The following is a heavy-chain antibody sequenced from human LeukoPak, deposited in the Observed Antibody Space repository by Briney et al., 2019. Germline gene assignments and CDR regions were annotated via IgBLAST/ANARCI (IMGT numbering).Heavy chain of an antibody. V-gene: IGHV3-7*01. CDR2: IQQDGSVQ. D-gene: IGHD1-26*01. Sequence: GGSLRLSCAASRFTFSTYWMGWVRQAPGKGLEWVATIQQDGSVQHYLDSVKGRFTISRDNGKNSLYLQMKTLRAEDTAVYYCAGARGWEFSSWGQGTLVTVSS. CDR1: RFTFSTYW. CDR3: AGARGWEFSS. J-gene: IGHJ5*02.